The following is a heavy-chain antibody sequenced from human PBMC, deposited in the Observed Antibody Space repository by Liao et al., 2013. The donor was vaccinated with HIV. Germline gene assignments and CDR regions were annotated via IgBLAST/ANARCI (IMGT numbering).Heavy chain of an antibody. CDR2: IFTSGNSGST. J-gene: IGHJ4*02. Sequence: QVQLQQWGAGLLKPSETLSLTCAVSGYSAGSGFFWGWIRQSPGKGLEWIGRIFTSGNSGSTNYNPSLKSRVTMSLDTSKNQVSLNLTSVTAADTAVYYCARALFLEWPLDYWGQGALVTVSS. D-gene: IGHD3-3*01. V-gene: IGHV4-38-2*01. CDR3: ARALFLEWPLDY. CDR1: GYSAGSGFF.